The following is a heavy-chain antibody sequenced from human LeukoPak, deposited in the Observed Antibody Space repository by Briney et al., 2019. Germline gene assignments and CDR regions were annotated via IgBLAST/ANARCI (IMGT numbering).Heavy chain of an antibody. D-gene: IGHD6-19*01. V-gene: IGHV3-48*03. Sequence: GGSLRLSCAASGFTFSSYEMNWVRQAPGKGLEWVSYISSSGSTIYYADSVKGRFTISRDNAKNSPYLQMNSLRAEDTAVYYCARDRSVIAVAGTLDYWGQGTLVTVSS. CDR2: ISSSGSTI. CDR1: GFTFSSYE. J-gene: IGHJ4*02. CDR3: ARDRSVIAVAGTLDY.